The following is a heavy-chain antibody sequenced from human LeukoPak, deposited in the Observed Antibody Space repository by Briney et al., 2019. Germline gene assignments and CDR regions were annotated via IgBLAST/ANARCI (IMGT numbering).Heavy chain of an antibody. J-gene: IGHJ5*02. V-gene: IGHV3-73*01. D-gene: IGHD1-26*01. CDR1: GFTFSGSA. CDR3: TIVGAT. Sequence: GGSLRLSCAASGFTFSGSAMHWVRQASGKGLEWVGGIRSNANSCATAYDASVKGRFTISRNDSKKTAYLQMTSLKNEDTAVYYCTIVGATWGQGTLVTVSS. CDR2: IRSNANSCAT.